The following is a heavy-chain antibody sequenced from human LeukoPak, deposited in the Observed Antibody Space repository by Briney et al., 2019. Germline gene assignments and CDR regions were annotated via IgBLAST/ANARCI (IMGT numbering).Heavy chain of an antibody. CDR2: ISGSGGST. CDR3: ANQITYYYDSSSFYY. Sequence: GGSLRLSCAASGLTFSSYAMSWVRQAPGKGLEWVSAISGSGGSTYYADSVKGRFTISRDNSKNTLYLQMNSLRAEDTAVYYCANQITYYYDSSSFYYWGQGTLVTVSS. D-gene: IGHD3-22*01. V-gene: IGHV3-23*01. J-gene: IGHJ4*02. CDR1: GLTFSSYA.